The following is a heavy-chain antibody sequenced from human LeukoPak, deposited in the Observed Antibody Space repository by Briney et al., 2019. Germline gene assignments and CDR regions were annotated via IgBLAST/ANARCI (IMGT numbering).Heavy chain of an antibody. J-gene: IGHJ5*01. CDR3: ARGYDYNWFDS. CDR2: IDIDGRST. V-gene: IGHV3-74*01. CDR1: GFTFGSYW. D-gene: IGHD1-20*01. Sequence: PGGSLRLSRAASGFTFGSYWMHWVRQPPGKGLVWVSRIDIDGRSTSYADSVKGRFTISRDNAKNTMYLQMNSLRAEDTAVYYCARGYDYNWFDSWGQGTLVTVSS.